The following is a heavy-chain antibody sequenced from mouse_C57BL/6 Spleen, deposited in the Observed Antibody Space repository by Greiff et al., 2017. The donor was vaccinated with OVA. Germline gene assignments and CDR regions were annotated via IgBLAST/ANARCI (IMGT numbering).Heavy chain of an antibody. CDR1: GYTFTSYW. V-gene: IGHV1-69*01. J-gene: IGHJ2*01. CDR3: ARRVYDYEKYYFDY. Sequence: QVHVKQPGAELVMPGASVKLSCKASGYTFTSYWMHWVKQRPGQGLEWIGELDPSDSYTNYNQKFKGKSTLTVDKSSSTAYMQLSSLTSEDSAVYYCARRVYDYEKYYFDYWGQGTTLTVSS. CDR2: LDPSDSYT. D-gene: IGHD2-4*01.